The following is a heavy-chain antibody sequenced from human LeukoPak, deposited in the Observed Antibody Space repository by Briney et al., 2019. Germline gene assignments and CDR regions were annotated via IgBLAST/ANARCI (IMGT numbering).Heavy chain of an antibody. D-gene: IGHD6-19*01. CDR2: ISASGGST. V-gene: IGHV3-23*01. CDR1: GFTFSSYA. Sequence: TGGSLRLSCAASGFTFSSYAMSWVRQAPGMGLEWVSAISASGGSTYYADSVKGRFTISRDKSKNTLYLQMNSLRAEDTAVYYCAKGLAVAGHFDYWGQGTLVTVSS. J-gene: IGHJ4*02. CDR3: AKGLAVAGHFDY.